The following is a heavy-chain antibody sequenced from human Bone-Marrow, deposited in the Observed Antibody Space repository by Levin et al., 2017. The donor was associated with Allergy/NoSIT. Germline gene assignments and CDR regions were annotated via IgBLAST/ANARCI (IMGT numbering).Heavy chain of an antibody. CDR3: ARGDRDTMVRGASDYFDY. CDR1: GGSISSGGYS. V-gene: IGHV4-30-2*01. Sequence: PSETLSLTCAVSGGSISSGGYSWSWIRQPPGKGLEWIGYIYHSGSTYYNPSLKSRVTISVDRSKNQFSLKLSSVTAADTAVYYCARGDRDTMVRGASDYFDYWGQGTLVTVSS. J-gene: IGHJ4*02. D-gene: IGHD3-10*01. CDR2: IYHSGST.